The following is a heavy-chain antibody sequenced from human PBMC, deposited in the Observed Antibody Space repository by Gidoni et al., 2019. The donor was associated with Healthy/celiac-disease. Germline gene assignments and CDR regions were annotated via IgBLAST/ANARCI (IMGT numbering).Heavy chain of an antibody. J-gene: IGHJ6*02. CDR2: INPSGGST. CDR3: ARGGDYDYVWGSYLPVGHYYYYGMDV. CDR1: GYTFTSYY. Sequence: QVQLVQSGAEVKKPGASVTVSCKASGYTFTSYYMHWVRQAPGQGLEWMGIINPSGGSTSYAQKFQGRVTMTRDTSTSTVYMELSSLRSEDTAVYYCARGGDYDYVWGSYLPVGHYYYYGMDVWGQGTTVTVSS. D-gene: IGHD3-16*02. V-gene: IGHV1-46*01.